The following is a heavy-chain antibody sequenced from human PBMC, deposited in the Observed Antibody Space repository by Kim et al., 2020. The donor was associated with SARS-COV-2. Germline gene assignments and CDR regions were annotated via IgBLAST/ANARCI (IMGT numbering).Heavy chain of an antibody. V-gene: IGHV3-73*01. D-gene: IGHD1-26*01. J-gene: IGHJ5*02. CDR3: TRGVVGATDWFDP. Sequence: TYAGSLKGRFTLSRDDSRDTAYLQMNSLETEATAVYYCTRGVVGATDWFDPWGQGTLVTVSS.